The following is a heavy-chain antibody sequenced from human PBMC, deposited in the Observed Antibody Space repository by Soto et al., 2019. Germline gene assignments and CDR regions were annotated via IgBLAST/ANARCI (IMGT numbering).Heavy chain of an antibody. CDR3: AGDSSGWYFYDAFDI. J-gene: IGHJ3*02. CDR1: GFTFSDYY. CDR2: IHSSGTTI. D-gene: IGHD6-19*01. V-gene: IGHV3-11*04. Sequence: GGSLRLSCVASGFTFSDYYMSWVRQAPGKGLEWVSYIHSSGTTIYYADSVKGRFTISRDNAKNSLYLQMNSLRDEDTAVYYCAGDSSGWYFYDAFDIWGQGTMVTVSS.